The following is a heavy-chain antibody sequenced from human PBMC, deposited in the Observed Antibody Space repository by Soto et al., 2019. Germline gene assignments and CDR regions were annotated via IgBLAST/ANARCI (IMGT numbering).Heavy chain of an antibody. D-gene: IGHD2-21*02. CDR1: GYTFTGYY. CDR2: INPNSGGT. Sequence: ASVKVSCKASGYTFTGYYMHWVRQAPGQGLEWMGWINPNSGGTNYAQKFQGRVTMTRDTSISTAYMELSRLRSDDTAVYYCARGYCGGDCYPYLFDYWGQGTLVTSPQ. J-gene: IGHJ4*02. V-gene: IGHV1-2*02. CDR3: ARGYCGGDCYPYLFDY.